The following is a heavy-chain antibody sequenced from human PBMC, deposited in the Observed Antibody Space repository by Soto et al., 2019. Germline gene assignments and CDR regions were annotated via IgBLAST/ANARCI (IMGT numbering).Heavy chain of an antibody. CDR1: GGSINSYY. CDR3: ARLSYYYDSSGPDY. J-gene: IGHJ4*02. Sequence: PSETLSLTCTVSGGSINSYYWSWIRQPPGKGLEWIGYIHYSGSTNYNSSLKSRVTISVDTSKNQFSLKLSSVTAADTAVYYCARLSYYYDSSGPDYWGQGTLVTVS. D-gene: IGHD3-22*01. CDR2: IHYSGST. V-gene: IGHV4-59*08.